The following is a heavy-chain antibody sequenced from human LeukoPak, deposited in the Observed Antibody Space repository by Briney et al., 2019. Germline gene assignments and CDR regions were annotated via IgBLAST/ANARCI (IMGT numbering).Heavy chain of an antibody. CDR1: GFTFSSYS. D-gene: IGHD2-2*01. J-gene: IGHJ4*02. V-gene: IGHV3-48*04. CDR2: ISSSSSTI. Sequence: GGSLRLSCAASGFTFSSYSMNWVRQAPGKGLEWVSYISSSSSTIYYADSVKGRFTISRDNAKNSLYLQMNSLRAEDTAVYYCARGEYHFDYWGQGTLVTVSS. CDR3: ARGEYHFDY.